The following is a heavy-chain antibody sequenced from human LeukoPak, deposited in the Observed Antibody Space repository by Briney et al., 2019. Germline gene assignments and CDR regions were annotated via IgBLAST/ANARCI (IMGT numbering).Heavy chain of an antibody. CDR2: IYSGGAT. Sequence: GGSLRLSCVASGITVSSNYMSWVRQAPGKGLEWVSIIYSGGATFYADSVKGRFIISRENSKSTLWLQMNSLRAEDTAVYYCARLHYDVLTGPFDYWGQGTLVTVSS. V-gene: IGHV3-66*04. J-gene: IGHJ4*02. CDR1: GITVSSNY. D-gene: IGHD3-9*01. CDR3: ARLHYDVLTGPFDY.